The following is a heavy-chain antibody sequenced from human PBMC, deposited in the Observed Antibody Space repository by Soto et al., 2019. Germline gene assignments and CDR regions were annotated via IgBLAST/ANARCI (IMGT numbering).Heavy chain of an antibody. J-gene: IGHJ4*02. D-gene: IGHD2-15*01. CDR2: ISGSGDST. CDR3: AKDSASYCSGGSCYFAY. CDR1: GFTFGSYA. Sequence: EVQLLESGGGLVQPGGSLRLSCAASGFTFGSYAMSWVRQAPGKGLEWVSTISGSGDSTYYADFVKGRFTISRDNSKRTLFLQMTSLRAEDTAVYYCAKDSASYCSGGSCYFAYWGQGTLVTVSS. V-gene: IGHV3-23*01.